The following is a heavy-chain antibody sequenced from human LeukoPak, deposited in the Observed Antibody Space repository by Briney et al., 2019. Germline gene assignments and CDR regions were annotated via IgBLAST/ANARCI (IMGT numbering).Heavy chain of an antibody. J-gene: IGHJ4*02. CDR1: GFTLSDYN. D-gene: IGHD1-26*01. Sequence: GGSLRLSCAASGFTLSDYNMNWVRPAPGKGLEWVSFITSSGTYITYADSVKGPFTISRDNDKNTLYLQMNSLSAEDTAVYYCASDLSATARAYDYWGQGILVTVSS. CDR3: ASDLSATARAYDY. CDR2: ITSSGTYI. V-gene: IGHV3-21*01.